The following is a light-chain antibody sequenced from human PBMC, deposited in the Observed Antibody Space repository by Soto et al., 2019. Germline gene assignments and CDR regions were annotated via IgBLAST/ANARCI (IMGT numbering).Light chain of an antibody. CDR1: SSDVGCYNL. CDR2: EVS. V-gene: IGLV2-23*02. Sequence: QSVLTQPASVSGSPGQSITISCIGTSSDVGCYNLVSWYQQHPGKAPKVIISEVSERPSGVSNRFSGSKSGNTASLTISGLQAEDEADYYCCSNAGDNTYVFGSGTKVTVL. CDR3: CSNAGDNTYV. J-gene: IGLJ1*01.